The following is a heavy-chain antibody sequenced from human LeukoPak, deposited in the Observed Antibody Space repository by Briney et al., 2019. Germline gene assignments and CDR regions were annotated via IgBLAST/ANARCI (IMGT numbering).Heavy chain of an antibody. J-gene: IGHJ4*02. CDR2: ISYDGSNK. CDR1: GFTFSSYG. CDR3: AKDQGRYCSGGSCYPNDY. Sequence: SGGSLRLSCAASGFTFSSYGMHWVRQAPGKGLEWVAVISYDGSNKYYADSVKGRFTISRDNSKNTLYLQMNSLRAEDTAVYYCAKDQGRYCSGGSCYPNDYWGQGTLVTVSS. V-gene: IGHV3-30*18. D-gene: IGHD2-15*01.